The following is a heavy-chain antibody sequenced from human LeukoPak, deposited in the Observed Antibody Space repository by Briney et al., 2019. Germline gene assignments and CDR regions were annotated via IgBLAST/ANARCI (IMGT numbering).Heavy chain of an antibody. CDR2: INHSGST. Sequence: PSETLSLTCAVSGGSFSIYYWSWIRQPPGKGLEWIGEINHSGSTNYNPSLKSRVTISVDTSRNQFSLRLSSVTAADTAVYYCARDLYGGSDSSGYFYPFDYWGQGTLVTVSS. J-gene: IGHJ4*02. CDR3: ARDLYGGSDSSGYFYPFDY. CDR1: GGSFSIYY. D-gene: IGHD3-22*01. V-gene: IGHV4-34*01.